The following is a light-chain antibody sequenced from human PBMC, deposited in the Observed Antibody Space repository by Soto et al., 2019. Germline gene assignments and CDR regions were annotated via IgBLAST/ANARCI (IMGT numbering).Light chain of an antibody. CDR1: QSVEFY. V-gene: IGKV3-15*01. Sequence: EIVMTQSPGTLSLSPGESATLSCRANQSVEFYLAWYQHKPGQAPRLLIYGASNRATGVPARFSGSGSGTEFTLIISNVQSEDCAIYYCQHYNNWPRGTFGQGTKVDIK. CDR3: QHYNNWPRGT. CDR2: GAS. J-gene: IGKJ1*01.